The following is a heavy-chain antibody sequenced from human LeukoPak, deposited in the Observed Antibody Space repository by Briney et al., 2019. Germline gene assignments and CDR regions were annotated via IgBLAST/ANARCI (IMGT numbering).Heavy chain of an antibody. CDR1: GGSINNYY. CDR3: VAAAGTFLFDY. D-gene: IGHD6-13*01. CDR2: MYYSGNT. Sequence: SDTLSLTCTVSGGSINNYYWSWIRQPPGKGLEWIGYMYYSGNTNYNPSLQSRVTISVDTSKNQFSLKLSSVTAADTAVYYYVAAAGTFLFDYWGQGTLVTVSS. V-gene: IGHV4-59*01. J-gene: IGHJ4*02.